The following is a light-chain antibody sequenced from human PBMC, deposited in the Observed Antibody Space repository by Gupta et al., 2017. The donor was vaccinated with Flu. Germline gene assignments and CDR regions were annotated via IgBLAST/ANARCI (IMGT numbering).Light chain of an antibody. J-gene: IGKJ2*01. CDR2: GAS. CDR3: QQYVTSSRT. Sequence: DGATLSCRASQSISSSYLAWYQQKVGQAPRLLIYGASNRATGIPDRFSGSGSGTDFTLTISRLEPEDFAVYYCQQYVTSSRTFGQGTNLEIK. CDR1: QSISSSY. V-gene: IGKV3-20*01.